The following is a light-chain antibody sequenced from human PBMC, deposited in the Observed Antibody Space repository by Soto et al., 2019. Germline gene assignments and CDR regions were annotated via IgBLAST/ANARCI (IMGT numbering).Light chain of an antibody. CDR2: EVS. V-gene: IGLV2-14*01. J-gene: IGLJ1*01. Sequence: QSALAQPSSVSGSPGQSITISCTGTSTDVGGYNYVSWYQHHPGKGPKLIIYEVSNRPSGVSDRFSGSKSGNKASLTISNLEAEDESDYYCGSYTGTNTPFVFGTGTKVTVL. CDR3: GSYTGTNTPFV. CDR1: STDVGGYNY.